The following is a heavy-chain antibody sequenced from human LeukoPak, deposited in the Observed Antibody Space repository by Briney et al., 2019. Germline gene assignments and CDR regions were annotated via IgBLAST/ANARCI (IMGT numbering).Heavy chain of an antibody. CDR2: ISGSGGST. V-gene: IGHV3-23*01. D-gene: IGHD3-10*01. Sequence: GGSLRLSCAASGFTFSSYAMSWVRQAPGKGLEWVSAISGSGGSTYYADSVKGRFTISRDNSKNTLYLQMNSLRAEDTAVYYCAKDGSDPERLLWFGAATLDAFDIWGQGTMVTVSS. CDR1: GFTFSSYA. CDR3: AKDGSDPERLLWFGAATLDAFDI. J-gene: IGHJ3*02.